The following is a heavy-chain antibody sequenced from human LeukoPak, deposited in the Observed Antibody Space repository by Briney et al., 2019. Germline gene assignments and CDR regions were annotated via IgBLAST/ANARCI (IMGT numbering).Heavy chain of an antibody. CDR3: AKPQGEYQLLPLWY. J-gene: IGHJ4*02. CDR2: ISGNDGRT. V-gene: IGHV3-23*01. Sequence: GGSLRLSCAASGFTFSSYAMSWVRQAPGKGLEWVSAISGNDGRTYYADSVKGRFTISRDNSKNTLYLQMNSLRAEDTAVYYCAKPQGEYQLLPLWYWGQGTLVTVSS. D-gene: IGHD2-2*01. CDR1: GFTFSSYA.